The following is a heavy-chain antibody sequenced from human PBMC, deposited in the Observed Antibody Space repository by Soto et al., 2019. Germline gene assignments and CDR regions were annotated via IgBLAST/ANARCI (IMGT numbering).Heavy chain of an antibody. CDR3: ARIELVRGQTNWFDP. V-gene: IGHV4-31*03. CDR2: IYYSGST. J-gene: IGHJ5*02. D-gene: IGHD6-6*01. Sequence: SETLSLTCTVSGGSISSGGYYWSWIRQHPGKGLEWIGYIYYSGSTYYNPSLKSRVTISVDTSKNQFSLKLSSVTAADTAVYYCARIELVRGQTNWFDPWGQGTLVTVSS. CDR1: GGSISSGGYY.